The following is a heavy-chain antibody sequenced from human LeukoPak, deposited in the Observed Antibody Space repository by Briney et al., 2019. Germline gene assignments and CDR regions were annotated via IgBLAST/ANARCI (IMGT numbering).Heavy chain of an antibody. D-gene: IGHD2-21*02. V-gene: IGHV1-69*13. CDR1: GGTFSSYA. Sequence: ASVKVSCKASGGTFSSYAISWVRQAPGQGLEWMGGIIPIFGTANYAQKFQGRVTITADESTSTAYMELSSLRSEDTAVYYCLVVVTAPSYYFDYWGQGTLVTVSS. J-gene: IGHJ4*02. CDR2: IIPIFGTA. CDR3: LVVVTAPSYYFDY.